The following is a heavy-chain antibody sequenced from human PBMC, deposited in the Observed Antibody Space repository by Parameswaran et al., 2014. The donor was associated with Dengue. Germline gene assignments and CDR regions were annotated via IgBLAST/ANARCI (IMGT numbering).Heavy chain of an antibody. Sequence: PGASVKVSCKASGYTFKSYSISWVRQAPGQGLEWMAWIGGHDYKTRYAQKFQGRVTLTSDPSTTTSYLDLRGLRSDDTAIYYCARGSGLTPTGPQFYWGQGTLVTVSS. V-gene: IGHV1-18*01. J-gene: IGHJ4*02. CDR3: ARGSGLTPTGPQFY. CDR2: IGGHDYKT. CDR1: GYTFKSYS. D-gene: IGHD3-10*01.